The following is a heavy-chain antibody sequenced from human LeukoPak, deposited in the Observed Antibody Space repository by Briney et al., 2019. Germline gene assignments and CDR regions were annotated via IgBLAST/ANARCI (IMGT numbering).Heavy chain of an antibody. J-gene: IGHJ3*02. D-gene: IGHD2-15*01. CDR1: GYTFTGYY. V-gene: IGHV1-2*02. Sequence: ASVKVSYKASGYTFTGYYMHWVRQAPGQGLEWMGWINPNSGVTSYAQNFQGRVTMTRDTSISTAYLDLSRLRSDDTAVYYCARSRLLRYDAFDIWGQGTMVTVSS. CDR2: INPNSGVT. CDR3: ARSRLLRYDAFDI.